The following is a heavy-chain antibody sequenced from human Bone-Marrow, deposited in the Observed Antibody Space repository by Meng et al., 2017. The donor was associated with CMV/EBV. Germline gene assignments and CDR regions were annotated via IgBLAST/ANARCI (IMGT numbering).Heavy chain of an antibody. D-gene: IGHD2-15*01. Sequence: GESLKISCAASGFTFSDYSMNWVRQAPGKGLEWVSYISGSSSTIYYAGSVKGRFTISRDNARNSLSLQMDSLRAEDTGVYYCARDRERVVVVGAATDYYYATDVWGQGSTVTVSS. V-gene: IGHV3-48*04. CDR1: GFTFSDYS. CDR3: ARDRERVVVVGAATDYYYATDV. CDR2: ISGSSSTI. J-gene: IGHJ6*02.